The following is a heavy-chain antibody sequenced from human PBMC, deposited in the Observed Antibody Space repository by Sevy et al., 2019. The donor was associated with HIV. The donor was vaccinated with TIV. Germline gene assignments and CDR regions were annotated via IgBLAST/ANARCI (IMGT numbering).Heavy chain of an antibody. CDR2: ISFDGDNK. CDR3: AKGLSSIYPYSMDV. J-gene: IGHJ6*02. CDR1: GFSFSRYG. D-gene: IGHD3-16*01. V-gene: IGHV3-30*18. Sequence: GGSLRLCCEASGFSFSRYGMHWVRQVAGKGLEWVAVISFDGDNKYYSDSVRGRFAISRDNYENTMHLQMNNLRLDDTAVYYCAKGLSSIYPYSMDVWVQGTTVTVSS.